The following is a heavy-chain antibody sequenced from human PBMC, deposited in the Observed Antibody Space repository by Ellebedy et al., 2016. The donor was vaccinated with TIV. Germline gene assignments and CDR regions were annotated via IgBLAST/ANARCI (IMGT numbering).Heavy chain of an antibody. CDR1: GFTFSSYA. Sequence: GESLKISXAASGFTFSSYALHWVRQAPGKGLEYVSTITGNGGRTDYADSVKGRFTISRDNSKNTLYLQMNSLRAEDTAVYYCTKDLGDGYNLNYYGMDVWGQGTTVTVSS. V-gene: IGHV3-64*04. D-gene: IGHD5-24*01. CDR3: TKDLGDGYNLNYYGMDV. J-gene: IGHJ6*02. CDR2: ITGNGGRT.